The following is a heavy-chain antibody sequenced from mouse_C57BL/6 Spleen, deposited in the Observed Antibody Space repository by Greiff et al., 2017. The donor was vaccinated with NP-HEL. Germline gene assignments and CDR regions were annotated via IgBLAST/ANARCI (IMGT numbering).Heavy chain of an antibody. D-gene: IGHD2-3*01. V-gene: IGHV1-80*01. CDR3: ARWDGYYWYFDV. CDR1: GYAFSSYW. J-gene: IGHJ1*03. Sequence: VMLVESGAELVKPGASVKISCKASGYAFSSYWMNWVKQRPGKGLEWIGQIYPGDGDTNYNGKFTGKATLTADKSSSTAYMQLSSLTSEDSAVYFCARWDGYYWYFDVWGTGTTVTVSS. CDR2: IYPGDGDT.